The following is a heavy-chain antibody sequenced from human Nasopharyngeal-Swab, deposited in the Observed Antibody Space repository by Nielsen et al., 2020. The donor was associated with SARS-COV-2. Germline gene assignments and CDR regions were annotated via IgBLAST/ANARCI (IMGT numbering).Heavy chain of an antibody. D-gene: IGHD3-10*01. CDR2: INHSGST. J-gene: IGHJ6*02. V-gene: IGHV4-34*01. CDR1: GGSFSGYY. Sequence: SETLSLTCAVYGGSFSGYYWSWIRQPPGKGLEWIGEINHSGSTNYNPSPKSRVTISVDTSKNQFSLKLSSVTAADTAVYYCARGRGSGSYYYYYYGMDVWGQGTTVTVSS. CDR3: ARGRGSGSYYYYYYGMDV.